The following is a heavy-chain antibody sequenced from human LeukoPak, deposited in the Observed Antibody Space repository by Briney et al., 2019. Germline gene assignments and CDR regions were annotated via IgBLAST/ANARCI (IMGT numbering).Heavy chain of an antibody. CDR3: ACREFYSPWPGP. CDR2: IYPGDSRT. CDR1: GCLFTSYW. Sequence: GESLQISCQGSGCLFTSYWIGWVRQPPGKGLEWMGVIYPGDSRTRYNPSFEGQVTISADKSINTAYLQWSSLKASDTAMYYCACREFYSPWPGPWGQGTLVTVSS. D-gene: IGHD5-18*01. J-gene: IGHJ5*02. V-gene: IGHV5-51*01.